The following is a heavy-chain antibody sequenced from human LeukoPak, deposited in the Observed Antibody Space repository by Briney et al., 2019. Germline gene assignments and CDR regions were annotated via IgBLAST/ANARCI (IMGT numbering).Heavy chain of an antibody. D-gene: IGHD2-2*01. CDR3: ARKYCSSTSCYFPAFDI. Sequence: SETLSLTCAVSGYSISSGYYWGWSRQPPGKGLEGIGRIYHSGSTYYNPSLKSRVTISVDTSKNQFSLKLSSVTAADTAVYYCARKYCSSTSCYFPAFDIWGQGTMVTVSS. CDR1: GYSISSGYY. J-gene: IGHJ3*02. V-gene: IGHV4-38-2*01. CDR2: IYHSGST.